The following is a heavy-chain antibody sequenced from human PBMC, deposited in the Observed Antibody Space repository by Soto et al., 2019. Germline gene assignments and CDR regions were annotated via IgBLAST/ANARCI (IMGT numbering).Heavy chain of an antibody. CDR3: AADYSSSWDNYYGMDV. D-gene: IGHD6-13*01. V-gene: IGHV1-58*01. Sequence: SVKVSCKASGFTFTSSAVQWVRQARGQRLEGIGWIVVGSGNTNYAQKFQERVTITRDMSTSTAYMELSSLRSEDTAVYYCAADYSSSWDNYYGMDVWGQGTTVTVSS. CDR2: IVVGSGNT. J-gene: IGHJ6*02. CDR1: GFTFTSSA.